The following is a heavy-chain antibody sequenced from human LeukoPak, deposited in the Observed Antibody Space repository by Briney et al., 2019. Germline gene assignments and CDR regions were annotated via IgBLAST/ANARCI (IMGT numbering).Heavy chain of an antibody. J-gene: IGHJ6*02. CDR3: ARSKRGPRYYYYGMDV. Sequence: SESLSLTCAVYGGSFSGYYWSWIRQPPGKGLEWIGEINHSGSTNYNPSLKSRVTISVDTSKNQFSLKLSSVTAADTAVYYCARSKRGPRYYYYGMDVWGQGTTVTVSS. CDR1: GGSFSGYY. V-gene: IGHV4-34*01. CDR2: INHSGST.